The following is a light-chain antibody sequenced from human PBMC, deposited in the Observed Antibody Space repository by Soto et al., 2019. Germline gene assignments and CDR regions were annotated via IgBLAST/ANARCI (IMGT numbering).Light chain of an antibody. CDR2: WAS. CDR1: QSVLYSSNNKNY. J-gene: IGKJ2*01. V-gene: IGKV4-1*01. CDR3: QQYLSTPHT. Sequence: DIVMTQSPDSLAVSLGERATINCKSSQSVLYSSNNKNYLAWYQQKPGQPPKLLIYWASTRESGVPDRFSGSGSVTDFTLTISSLQAEDVAVYYCQQYLSTPHTFGQGTKLGIK.